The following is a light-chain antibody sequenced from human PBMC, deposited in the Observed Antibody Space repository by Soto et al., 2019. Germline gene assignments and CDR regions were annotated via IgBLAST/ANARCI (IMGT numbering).Light chain of an antibody. CDR2: GTS. V-gene: IGKV3-15*01. CDR1: QGVSSN. CDR3: PQHNNWPRS. Sequence: EIRMPQSPATLSGSPGERATLSCRASQGVSSNLAWYQQKPGQAPRPLIYGTSTRATGAPARFSGSGSGTEFTLTISSLQSEDFAVYYCPQHNNWPRSFGQGTQVEI. J-gene: IGKJ1*01.